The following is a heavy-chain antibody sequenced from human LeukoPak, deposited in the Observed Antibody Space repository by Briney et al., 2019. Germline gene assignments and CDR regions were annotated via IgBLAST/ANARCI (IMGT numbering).Heavy chain of an antibody. D-gene: IGHD3-10*01. CDR2: IYTSGST. CDR1: GGSFSGYY. V-gene: IGHV4-59*10. CDR3: ARAPRVDNWFDP. Sequence: SETLSLTCAVYGGSFSGYYWSWIRQPAGKGLEWIGRIYTSGSTNYNPSLKSRVTMSVDTSKNQFSLKLSSVTAADTAVYYCARAPRVDNWFDPWGQGTLVTVSS. J-gene: IGHJ5*02.